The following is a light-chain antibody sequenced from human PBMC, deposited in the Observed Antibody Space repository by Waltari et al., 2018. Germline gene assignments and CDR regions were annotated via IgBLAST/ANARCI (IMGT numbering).Light chain of an antibody. V-gene: IGLV2-14*01. Sequence: QSALTQPASVSGSPGQSITISCTGTSSYVGHYHYVSWYQHHPGKAPKLMIYDVSSRPSGVSHRFSGSKSGNTASLTISGLQAEDEADYYCSSYTITGTRVFGGGTKLTVL. CDR3: SSYTITGTRV. CDR2: DVS. CDR1: SSYVGHYHY. J-gene: IGLJ3*02.